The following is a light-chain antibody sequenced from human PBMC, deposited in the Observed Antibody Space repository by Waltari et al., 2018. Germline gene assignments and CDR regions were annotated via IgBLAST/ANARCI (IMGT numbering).Light chain of an antibody. Sequence: EIVLTQSPATLSLFAGERATLSCRASESVSRYLGCDQQKPGQAPRLLIYDTSIRATGVPARFSGSGDGTDFTLTISSLEPEDVALYGCQQRSLWPLTFGGGTKVEI. V-gene: IGKV3-11*01. J-gene: IGKJ4*01. CDR2: DTS. CDR3: QQRSLWPLT. CDR1: ESVSRY.